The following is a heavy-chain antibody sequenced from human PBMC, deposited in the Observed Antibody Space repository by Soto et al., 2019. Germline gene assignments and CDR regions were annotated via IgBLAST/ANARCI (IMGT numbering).Heavy chain of an antibody. D-gene: IGHD3-10*01. CDR3: AKDRVTMVRGVRYDAFDI. CDR1: GLTFSSYA. J-gene: IGHJ3*02. V-gene: IGHV3-23*01. Sequence: GGSLRLSCAASGLTFSSYAMSWVRQAPGKGLEWVSAISGSGGSTYYADSVKGRFTISRDNSKNTLYLQMNSLRAEDTAVYYCAKDRVTMVRGVRYDAFDIWGQGTMVTVSS. CDR2: ISGSGGST.